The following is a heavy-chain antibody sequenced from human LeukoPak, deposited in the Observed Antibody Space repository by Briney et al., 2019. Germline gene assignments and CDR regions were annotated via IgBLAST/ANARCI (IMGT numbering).Heavy chain of an antibody. Sequence: GGSLRLSCAASGFTFSNAWMSWVRQAPGKGLEWVGRIKSKTDGGTTDYAAPVKGRFTVSRDDSKNALYLQMNSLKTEDTAVYYCTTDVVRGVIISENDYWGQGTLVTVSS. J-gene: IGHJ4*02. CDR1: GFTFSNAW. D-gene: IGHD3-10*01. V-gene: IGHV3-15*01. CDR2: IKSKTDGGTT. CDR3: TTDVVRGVIISENDY.